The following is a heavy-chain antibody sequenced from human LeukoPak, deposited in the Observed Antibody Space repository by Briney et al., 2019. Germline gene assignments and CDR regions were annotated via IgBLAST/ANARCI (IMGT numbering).Heavy chain of an antibody. CDR1: GFTFSSYG. J-gene: IGHJ3*02. Sequence: PGGSLRLSCAASGFTFSSYGMHWVRQAPGKGLEWVAFIRYDGSNKYYADSVKGRFTISRDNSKNTLYLQMNSLRADDTAVYYCAKRLWESKGLDPFDIWGQGTMVTVSS. D-gene: IGHD4/OR15-4a*01. CDR3: AKRLWESKGLDPFDI. CDR2: IRYDGSNK. V-gene: IGHV3-30*02.